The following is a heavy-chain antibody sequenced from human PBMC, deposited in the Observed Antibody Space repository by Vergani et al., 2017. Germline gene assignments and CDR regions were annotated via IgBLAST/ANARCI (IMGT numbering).Heavy chain of an antibody. D-gene: IGHD1-1*01. Sequence: EVQLVESGGGLVKPGGSLRLSCAASGFTFSSYSMNWVRQAPGKGLEWVSSISSSSSYIYYADSVKGRFTISRDNSKNTLYLQMNSLRAEDTAVYYCARKVGGWNPPDYWGQGTLVTVSS. CDR3: ARKVGGWNPPDY. J-gene: IGHJ4*02. CDR2: ISSSSSYI. CDR1: GFTFSSYS. V-gene: IGHV3-21*01.